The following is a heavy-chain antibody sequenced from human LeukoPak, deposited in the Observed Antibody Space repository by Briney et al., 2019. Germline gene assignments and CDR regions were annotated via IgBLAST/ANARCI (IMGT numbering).Heavy chain of an antibody. CDR3: ARSLRYFDWLPNYYYMDV. Sequence: SETLSLTCAVYGGSFSGYYWSWIRQPPGKGLEWIGEINHSGSTNYNPSLKSRVTISVDTSKNQFSLKLSSVTAADTAVYYCARSLRYFDWLPNYYYMDVWGKGTTVTISS. J-gene: IGHJ6*03. CDR1: GGSFSGYY. D-gene: IGHD3-9*01. V-gene: IGHV4-34*01. CDR2: INHSGST.